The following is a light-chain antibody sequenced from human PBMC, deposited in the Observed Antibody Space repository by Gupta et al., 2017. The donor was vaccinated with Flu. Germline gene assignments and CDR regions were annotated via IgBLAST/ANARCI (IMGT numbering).Light chain of an antibody. V-gene: IGLV3-1*01. CDR2: QES. J-gene: IGLJ2*01. Sequence: SPGQTASITCSGDKLGDKYACWYQQKPGQSPVLVIYQESKRPSGIPERFSGSNSGNTATLTISGTQAMDEADYYCQAWDSSSVVFGGGTKLTVL. CDR3: QAWDSSSVV. CDR1: KLGDKY.